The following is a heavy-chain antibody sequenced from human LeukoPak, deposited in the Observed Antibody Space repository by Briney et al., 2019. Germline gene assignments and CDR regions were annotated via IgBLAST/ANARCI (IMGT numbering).Heavy chain of an antibody. Sequence: ASVKVSCKASGGTFSSYAISWVRQAPGQGLEWMGGIIPIFGTANYAQKFQGRVTMTRNTSISTAYMELSSLRSEDTAVYYCARRDSSGLIDYWGQGTLVTASS. CDR2: IIPIFGTA. J-gene: IGHJ4*02. V-gene: IGHV1-69*05. CDR3: ARRDSSGLIDY. CDR1: GGTFSSYA. D-gene: IGHD3-22*01.